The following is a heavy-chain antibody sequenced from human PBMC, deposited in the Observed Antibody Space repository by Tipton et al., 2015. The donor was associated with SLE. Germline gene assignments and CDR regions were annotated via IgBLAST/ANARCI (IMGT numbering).Heavy chain of an antibody. Sequence: LRLSCTVSGGSISSYYWSWIRQPPGKGLEWIGYIYYSGSTYYNPSLKSRVTISVDTSKNQFSLKLSSVTAADTAVYYCARDWGGSSTSCYAGWFDPWGQGTLVTVSA. CDR1: GGSISSYY. CDR3: ARDWGGSSTSCYAGWFDP. J-gene: IGHJ5*02. V-gene: IGHV4-59*06. CDR2: IYYSGST. D-gene: IGHD2-2*01.